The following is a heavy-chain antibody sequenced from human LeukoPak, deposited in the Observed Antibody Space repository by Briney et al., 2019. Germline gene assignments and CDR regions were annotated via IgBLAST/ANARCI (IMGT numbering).Heavy chain of an antibody. D-gene: IGHD4/OR15-4a*01. Sequence: SVKVSCKASGGTFSSYAISWVRQAPGQGLEWMGRIIPILGIANYAQKFQGRVTITADKSTSTAYMELSSLRSEDTAVYYCARAGLGAAYGMDVWGQGTTVTVSS. CDR2: IIPILGIA. CDR3: ARAGLGAAYGMDV. V-gene: IGHV1-69*04. CDR1: GGTFSSYA. J-gene: IGHJ6*02.